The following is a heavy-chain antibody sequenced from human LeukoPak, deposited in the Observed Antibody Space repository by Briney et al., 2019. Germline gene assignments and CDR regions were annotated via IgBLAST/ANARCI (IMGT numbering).Heavy chain of an antibody. D-gene: IGHD6-13*01. Sequence: GGSLRLSCATSGFTFSDYYMSWIREAPGKGLEWVSYITSSGSTIHYADSVKGRFTISRDNAKNSLYLQMNSLRAEHTAVYYFARDAGYVIAVAGTVFDHWGQGTLVTVSS. V-gene: IGHV3-11*01. J-gene: IGHJ4*02. CDR3: ARDAGYVIAVAGTVFDH. CDR2: ITSSGSTI. CDR1: GFTFSDYY.